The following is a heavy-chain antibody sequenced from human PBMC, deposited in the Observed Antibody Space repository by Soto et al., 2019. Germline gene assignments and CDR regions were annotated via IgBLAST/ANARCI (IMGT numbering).Heavy chain of an antibody. CDR2: ISYDGSNK. Sequence: PGGSLRLSCAASGFTFGSYGMHWVRQAPGKGLEWVAVISYDGSNKYYADSVKGRFTISRDNSKNTLYLQMNSLRAEDTAVYYCAKIYGDYLFDYFDYWGQGTLVTVSS. CDR1: GFTFGSYG. CDR3: AKIYGDYLFDYFDY. J-gene: IGHJ4*02. D-gene: IGHD4-17*01. V-gene: IGHV3-30*18.